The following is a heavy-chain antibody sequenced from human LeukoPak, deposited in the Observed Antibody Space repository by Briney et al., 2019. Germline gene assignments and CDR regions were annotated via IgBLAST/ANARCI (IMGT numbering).Heavy chain of an antibody. CDR1: GYSFTSYW. D-gene: IGHD2-2*01. CDR2: IYPGDSDT. J-gene: IGHJ4*02. CDR3: ARLLPRYCSSTSCSFDY. Sequence: GESLKISWKGSGYSFTSYWIGWVRQMPGKGLGWVGIIYPGDSDTRYSPSFQGQVTISADKSISTAYLQWSSLKASDTAMYYCARLLPRYCSSTSCSFDYWGQGTLVTVSS. V-gene: IGHV5-51*01.